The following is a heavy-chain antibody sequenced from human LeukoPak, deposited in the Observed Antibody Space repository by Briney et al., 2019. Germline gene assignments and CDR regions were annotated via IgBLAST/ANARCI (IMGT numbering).Heavy chain of an antibody. D-gene: IGHD2-2*01. CDR3: GRHMRARQYYFDY. CDR1: GFTFSSHS. Sequence: GGSLRLSCAASGFTFSSHSMSWVRQAPGRGLEWISFISGDTYNIYYADSVRGRFTVSRDNAKNSLYLQMNSLRAEDTAVYYCGRHMRARQYYFDYWGQGTLAT. J-gene: IGHJ4*02. V-gene: IGHV3-48*01. CDR2: ISGDTYNI.